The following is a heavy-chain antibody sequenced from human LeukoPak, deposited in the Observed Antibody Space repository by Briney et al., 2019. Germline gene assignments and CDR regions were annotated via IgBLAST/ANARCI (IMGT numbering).Heavy chain of an antibody. CDR2: MWADGSKT. V-gene: IGHV3-33*03. D-gene: IGHD3-10*01. J-gene: IGHJ3*02. CDR1: GFPLSNYG. CDR3: ARGVISHFYGFDI. Sequence: GGSLRLSCTASGFPLSNYGMHWVRQAPGKGLELVALMWADGSKTSYANSVKGRFTISRDISRNTLYLQMNSLRAEDTAVYYCARGVISHFYGFDIWGQGTMVTVSS.